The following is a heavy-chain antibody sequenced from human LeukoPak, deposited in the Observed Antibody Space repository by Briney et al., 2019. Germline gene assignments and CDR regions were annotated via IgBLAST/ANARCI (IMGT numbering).Heavy chain of an antibody. CDR1: GFTFSSYG. CDR2: IWYDGSNK. D-gene: IGHD3-9*01. CDR3: AKGFLTRYIYYFDY. V-gene: IGHV3-33*06. Sequence: GGSLRLSCAASGFTFSSYGMHWVRQAPGKGLEWVAVIWYDGSNKYYADSVKGRFTISRDNSKNTLYLQMNSLRAEDTAVYYCAKGFLTRYIYYFDYWGQGTLVTVSS. J-gene: IGHJ4*02.